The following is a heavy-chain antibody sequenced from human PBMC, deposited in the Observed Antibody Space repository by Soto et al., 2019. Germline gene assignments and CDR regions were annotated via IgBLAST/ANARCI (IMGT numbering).Heavy chain of an antibody. D-gene: IGHD6-13*01. J-gene: IGHJ6*02. Sequence: QVQLVQSGAEVKKPGSSVKVSCKASGGTFGIYAITWVRQAPGQGLEWMGGIIAFSDIVNYTQKLQGRVTITADESTSTAYLDLSSLRSDETAVYYCARSLYSSSWYHSGNSYYYYGMDVWSQGTTVTVSS. CDR1: GGTFGIYA. CDR3: ARSLYSSSWYHSGNSYYYYGMDV. V-gene: IGHV1-69*12. CDR2: IIAFSDIV.